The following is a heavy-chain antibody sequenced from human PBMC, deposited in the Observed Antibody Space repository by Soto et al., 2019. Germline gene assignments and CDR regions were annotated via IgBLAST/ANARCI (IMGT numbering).Heavy chain of an antibody. CDR1: GFTFRSYA. CDR2: ISGSGIST. V-gene: IGHV3-23*01. CDR3: AKEPVGPDWYFDL. Sequence: DVQLLKSGGGLVQPGGSLRLSCAASGFTFRSYAMSWVRQAQGKGLEWVSGISGSGISTHYADSVKGRFTVSRDNSKNTLYLQMNSLRAEDTAVYNCAKEPVGPDWYFDLWGRGTLVTVSS. J-gene: IGHJ2*01.